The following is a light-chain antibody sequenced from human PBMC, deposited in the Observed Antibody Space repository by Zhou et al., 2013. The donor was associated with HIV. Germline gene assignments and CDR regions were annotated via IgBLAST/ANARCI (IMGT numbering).Light chain of an antibody. J-gene: IGKJ1*01. Sequence: EIVMTQFPATVSVFPGDRATLSCRASQGLNGDLAWYQQKPGQTPRLIIYTASTRATGIPARFSGNGSETDFTLTISSLQSEDFAVYYCQQYYSWPPTFGPGTKVEVK. CDR3: QQYYSWPPT. CDR1: QGLNGD. CDR2: TAS. V-gene: IGKV3-15*01.